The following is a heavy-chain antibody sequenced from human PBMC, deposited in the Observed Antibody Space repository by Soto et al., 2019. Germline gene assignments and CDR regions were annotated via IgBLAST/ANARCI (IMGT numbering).Heavy chain of an antibody. V-gene: IGHV1-18*01. D-gene: IGHD5-12*01. CDR1: GYTFTSYG. CDR2: ISAYNGNT. CDR3: ARGPLQVDAILQWLHPGSYFDY. Sequence: GASVKVSCKASGYTFTSYGISWVRQAPGQGLEWMGWISAYNGNTNYAQKLQGRVTMTTDTSTSTAYMELRSLRSDDTAVYYCARGPLQVDAILQWLHPGSYFDYWGQGTLVTVSS. J-gene: IGHJ4*02.